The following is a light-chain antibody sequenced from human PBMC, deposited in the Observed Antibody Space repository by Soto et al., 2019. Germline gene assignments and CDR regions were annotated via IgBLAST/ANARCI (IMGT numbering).Light chain of an antibody. Sequence: DIQMTQSPSSLSASVGDRVTITCRASQDISNYLNWYQQRPGKAPKLLIYDASNLERGVPSRFSGTRSGTHFTFAITSLQPEDVATDYCQQSDSLPITFCQGTRLEI. CDR1: QDISNY. V-gene: IGKV1-33*01. CDR3: QQSDSLPIT. J-gene: IGKJ5*01. CDR2: DAS.